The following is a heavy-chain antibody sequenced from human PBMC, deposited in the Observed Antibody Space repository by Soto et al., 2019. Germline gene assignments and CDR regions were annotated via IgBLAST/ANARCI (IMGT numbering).Heavy chain of an antibody. CDR2: IYFSGST. J-gene: IGHJ4*02. Sequence: QVQLQESGPGLVEPSQTLSLTCTVSGGSIGSGDYSWNWIRRPPGKGLEWIGHIYFSGSTYYNPSLKSPVSKSIDKSKHQFSLKLTSVTAADTAVYYCARGNTIFGVVSLYFDYWGRGSLVTVS. V-gene: IGHV4-30-4*01. CDR1: GGSIGSGDYS. D-gene: IGHD3-3*01. CDR3: ARGNTIFGVVSLYFDY.